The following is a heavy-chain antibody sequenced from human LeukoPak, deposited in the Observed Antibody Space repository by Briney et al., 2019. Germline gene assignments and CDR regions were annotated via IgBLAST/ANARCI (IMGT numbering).Heavy chain of an antibody. J-gene: IGHJ4*02. CDR3: ARKAGYYYGSGDY. D-gene: IGHD3-10*01. CDR2: IKQDGSEK. V-gene: IGHV3-7*01. Sequence: PGGSLRLSCAASGFTFSSYWMSWVRQAPGKGLEWVANIKQDGSEKYYVDSVKGRFTISRDNAKNSLYLQMNSLRAEDTAVYYCARKAGYYYGSGDYWGQGTLVTVSS. CDR1: GFTFSSYW.